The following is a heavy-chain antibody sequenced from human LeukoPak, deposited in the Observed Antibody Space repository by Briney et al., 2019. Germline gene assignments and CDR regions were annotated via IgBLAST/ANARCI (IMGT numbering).Heavy chain of an antibody. CDR3: ARDAILYSSSFGDFDY. D-gene: IGHD6-6*01. V-gene: IGHV1-18*01. J-gene: IGHJ4*02. Sequence: ASVKVSCKASGYTFTSYGISWVRQAPGQGLEWMGWISAYNGNTNYAQKLQGRVTMTTDTSTSTAYMELRSLRSDDTAVYYCARDAILYSSSFGDFDYWGQGTLVTVSS. CDR1: GYTFTSYG. CDR2: ISAYNGNT.